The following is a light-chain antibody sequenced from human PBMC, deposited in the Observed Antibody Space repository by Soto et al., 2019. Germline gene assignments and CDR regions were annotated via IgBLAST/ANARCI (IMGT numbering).Light chain of an antibody. CDR2: GAS. Sequence: EIFFRQSAGTLSLSPVERATLSCMASQTISSSYFAWYQQKPGQAPRLLISGASSRATGIPDRFTGSGSGTDLTLTISSLEPEDFAVYYCEQYGSSPPSITFGQGTRLEIK. J-gene: IGKJ5*01. CDR1: QTISSSY. V-gene: IGKV3-20*01. CDR3: EQYGSSPPSIT.